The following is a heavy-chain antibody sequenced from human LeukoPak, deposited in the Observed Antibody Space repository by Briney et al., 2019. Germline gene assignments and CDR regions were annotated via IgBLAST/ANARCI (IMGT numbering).Heavy chain of an antibody. CDR3: TKVIRGYSGSIDY. CDR2: IKSKNDGGTT. D-gene: IGHD5-12*01. J-gene: IGHJ4*02. V-gene: IGHV3-15*01. Sequence: GGSLRLSCAASGFTFSDAWMSWVRQAPGKGLEGVGRIKSKNDGGTTEYAAPVRGRFTISRDDSENTLSLQMNSLKIEDTAVYYCTKVIRGYSGSIDYWGQGTLVSVSS. CDR1: GFTFSDAW.